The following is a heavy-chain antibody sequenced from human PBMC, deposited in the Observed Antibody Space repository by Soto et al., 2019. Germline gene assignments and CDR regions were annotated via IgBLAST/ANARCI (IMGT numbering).Heavy chain of an antibody. Sequence: GASLKVSCKASGFTFTSSAVQWVRQARGQRLEWIGWIVVGSGNTNYAQKFQERVTITRDMSTSTAYMELSSLRSEDTAVYYCAEDSKTNIMITFGGVIVPRAFDIWGQGTMVTVSS. V-gene: IGHV1-58*01. CDR2: IVVGSGNT. D-gene: IGHD3-16*02. J-gene: IGHJ3*02. CDR1: GFTFTSSA. CDR3: AEDSKTNIMITFGGVIVPRAFDI.